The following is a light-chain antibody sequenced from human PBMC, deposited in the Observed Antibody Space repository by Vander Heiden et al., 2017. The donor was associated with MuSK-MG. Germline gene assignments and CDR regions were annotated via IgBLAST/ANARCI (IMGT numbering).Light chain of an antibody. Sequence: SSEVTQPSSVSVSQGQTASIACSGDKVGDKYACWYQQKAGQSLVLVIYQDSKRLSGIPERFSGSNSGNTATLTISGTQAMDEADYDCQAWDSSTVVFGGGTKLTVL. CDR2: QDS. J-gene: IGLJ2*01. CDR3: QAWDSSTVV. CDR1: KVGDKY. V-gene: IGLV3-1*01.